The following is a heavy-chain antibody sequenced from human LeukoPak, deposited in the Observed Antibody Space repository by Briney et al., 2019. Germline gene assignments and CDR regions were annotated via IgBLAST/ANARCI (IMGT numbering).Heavy chain of an antibody. J-gene: IGHJ6*03. D-gene: IGHD2-15*01. Sequence: ASVKVSCKASGYTFTSYGISWVRQAPGQGLEWMGWISAYNGNTNYAQKLQGRVTMTTDTSTSTAYMELRSLRSDDTAVYCCARGIGGYHYYYMDVWGKGTTVTVSS. CDR3: ARGIGGYHYYYMDV. CDR2: ISAYNGNT. V-gene: IGHV1-18*01. CDR1: GYTFTSYG.